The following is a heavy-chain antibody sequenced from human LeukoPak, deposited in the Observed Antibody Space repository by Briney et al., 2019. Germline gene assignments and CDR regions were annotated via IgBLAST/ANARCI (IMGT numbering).Heavy chain of an antibody. CDR1: GGSISDAAYY. J-gene: IGHJ4*02. CDR2: IYYSGST. Sequence: SETLSLTCTVSGGSISDAAYYWSWIRQHPGEGLEWIGYIYYSGSTNYNPSLKSRVTISVDTSKNQFSLKLSSVTAADTAVYYCARHGYGDPLGYWGQGTLVTVSS. D-gene: IGHD4-17*01. CDR3: ARHGYGDPLGY. V-gene: IGHV4-61*08.